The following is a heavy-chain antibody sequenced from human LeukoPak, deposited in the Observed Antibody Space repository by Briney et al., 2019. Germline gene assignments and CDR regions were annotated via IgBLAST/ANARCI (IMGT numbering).Heavy chain of an antibody. V-gene: IGHV3-48*03. CDR2: IRSSGSPI. CDR3: ASLYGGNLYSGLDV. D-gene: IGHD4-23*01. CDR1: GFTFSSYE. J-gene: IGHJ6*01. Sequence: GGSLRLSCAASGFTFSSYEMNWVRQAPGKGLEWLSYIRSSGSPIYYADSVKGRFTISRDNGKNSLYLQMDGLSAENTAVYYCASLYGGNLYSGLDVWGQGSTVTVSS.